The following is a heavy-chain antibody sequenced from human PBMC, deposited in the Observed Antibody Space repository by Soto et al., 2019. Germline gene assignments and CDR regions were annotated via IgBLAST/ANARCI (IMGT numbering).Heavy chain of an antibody. J-gene: IGHJ5*02. CDR2: INHSGST. D-gene: IGHD3-3*01. Sequence: SETLSLTCAVYAGSFSGNYWGWIRQPPGKGLQWIGEINHSGSTNFNPSLKSRVTLSADTSKNQFYLNLTSVTAADTAVYDCARGGYDFWSGWFDPWGQGTLVTVS. V-gene: IGHV4-34*01. CDR3: ARGGYDFWSGWFDP. CDR1: AGSFSGNY.